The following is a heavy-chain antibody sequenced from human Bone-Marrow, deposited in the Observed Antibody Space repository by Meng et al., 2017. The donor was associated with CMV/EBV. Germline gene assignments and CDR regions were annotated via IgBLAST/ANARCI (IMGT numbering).Heavy chain of an antibody. D-gene: IGHD5-12*01. Sequence: SETLSLTCAVYGGSFSGYYWSWIRQPPGKGLEWIGEINHSGSTNYNPSLKSRVTISVDTSKNQFSLKLSSVTAADTAVYYCASSGYSGYDWYFDYWGQGTLVTVPQ. V-gene: IGHV4-34*01. J-gene: IGHJ4*02. CDR3: ASSGYSGYDWYFDY. CDR1: GGSFSGYY. CDR2: INHSGST.